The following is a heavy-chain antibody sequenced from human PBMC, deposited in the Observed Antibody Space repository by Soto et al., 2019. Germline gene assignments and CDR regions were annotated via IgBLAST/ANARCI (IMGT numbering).Heavy chain of an antibody. CDR1: GYTFTTYG. V-gene: IGHV1-18*01. CDR2: ISGYNGNT. CDR3: ASYERAYCSGDNCEHYFDY. Sequence: QVQLVQSGAEVKKPGASVKVSCKTSGYTFTTYGVSWVRQATGLGLEWMGWISGYNGNTNSEPKLQSRVSMTTDTSPSTAYMERRCLRSADRAVYSCASYERAYCSGDNCEHYFDYWGQGTLVTVSS. J-gene: IGHJ4*02. D-gene: IGHD2-15*01.